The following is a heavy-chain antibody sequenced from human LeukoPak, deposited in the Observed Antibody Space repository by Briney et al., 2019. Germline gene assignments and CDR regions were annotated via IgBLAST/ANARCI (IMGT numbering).Heavy chain of an antibody. D-gene: IGHD3-10*01. V-gene: IGHV4-39*01. Sequence: PSETLSLTCTVSGGSISSSSYYWGWIRQPPGKGLEWIGSIYYSGSTYYNPSLKSRATISVDTSKNQFSLKLSSVTAADTAVYYCARRAHYYGSGSYMYYYYGMDVWGQGTTVTVSS. CDR1: GGSISSSSYY. J-gene: IGHJ6*02. CDR3: ARRAHYYGSGSYMYYYYGMDV. CDR2: IYYSGST.